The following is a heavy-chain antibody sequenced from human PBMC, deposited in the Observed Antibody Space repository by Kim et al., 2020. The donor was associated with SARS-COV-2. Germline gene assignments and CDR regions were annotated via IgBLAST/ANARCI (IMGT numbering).Heavy chain of an antibody. CDR3: ARDPGGRLAVAGRVNRDWFDP. Sequence: SETLSLTCTVSGGSISSYYWSWIRQPAGKGLEWIGRIYTSGSTNYNPSLKSRVTMSVDTSKNQFSLKLSSVTAADTAVYYCARDPGGRLAVAGRVNRDWFDPWGQGTLVTVSS. CDR1: GGSISSYY. J-gene: IGHJ5*02. CDR2: IYTSGST. V-gene: IGHV4-4*07. D-gene: IGHD6-19*01.